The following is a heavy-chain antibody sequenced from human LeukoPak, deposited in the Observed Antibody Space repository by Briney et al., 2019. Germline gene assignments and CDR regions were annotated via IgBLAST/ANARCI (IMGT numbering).Heavy chain of an antibody. V-gene: IGHV4-39*01. J-gene: IGHJ6*03. CDR3: ACESSASRYFMDV. D-gene: IGHD3-10*01. CDR1: GGSTRTSTSY. CDR2: IYYSGST. Sequence: SETLSLTCSVSGGSTRTSTSYWGWVRQPPGKGLEWIGSIYYSGSTYKNPSLKSRITISMDTSGSQFSRKVTSLTAADSAVYFGACESSASRYFMDVWGRGTTVTVSS.